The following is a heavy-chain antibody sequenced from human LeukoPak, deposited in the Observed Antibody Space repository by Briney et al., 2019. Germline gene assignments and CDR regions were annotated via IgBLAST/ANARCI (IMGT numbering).Heavy chain of an antibody. V-gene: IGHV4-59*08. CDR1: GGSISGYY. J-gene: IGHJ4*02. D-gene: IGHD5-24*01. CDR3: ARHGRDGYNYASYFGS. CDR2: IYYTGST. Sequence: KPSETLSLNCTVSGGSISGYYWGWIRQPPGKGLEWITYIYYTGSTNYNPSLKSRVTISVDTSKNHFSLRLSSVTAADTAVYYCARHGRDGYNYASYFGSWGQGTLVTVSS.